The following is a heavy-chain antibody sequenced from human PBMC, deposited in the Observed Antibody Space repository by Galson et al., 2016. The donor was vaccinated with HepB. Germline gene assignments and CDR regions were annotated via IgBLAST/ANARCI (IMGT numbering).Heavy chain of an antibody. J-gene: IGHJ6*02. CDR2: ISGSGGST. CDR1: GFTFRSYA. Sequence: SLRLSCAASGFTFRSYAMTWVRQAPGKGLEWVSTISGSGGSTYHVDSVKGRSTISRDNSKDTVYLQMNSLRVDDTAVYYCAKDLRFSKTAHPQGLDVWGRGTTVTVSS. V-gene: IGHV3-23*01. CDR3: AKDLRFSKTAHPQGLDV. D-gene: IGHD6-6*01.